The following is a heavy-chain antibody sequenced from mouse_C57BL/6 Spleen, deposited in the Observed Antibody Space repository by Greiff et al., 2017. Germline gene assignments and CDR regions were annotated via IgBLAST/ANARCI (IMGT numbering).Heavy chain of an antibody. CDR3: TRYGSSPYYYAMDY. J-gene: IGHJ4*01. D-gene: IGHD1-1*01. Sequence: VQLQESGAELVRPGASVTLSCKASGYTFTDYEMHWVKQTPVHGLEWIGAIAPETGGTAYNQKFKGKAILTADKSSSTAYMELRSLTSEDSAVYYCTRYGSSPYYYAMDYWGQGTSVTVSS. V-gene: IGHV1-15*01. CDR1: GYTFTDYE. CDR2: IAPETGGT.